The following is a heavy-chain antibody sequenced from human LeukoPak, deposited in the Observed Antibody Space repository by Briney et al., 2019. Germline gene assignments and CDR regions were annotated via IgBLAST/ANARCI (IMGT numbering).Heavy chain of an antibody. CDR3: VRDLGIYYDTSGVFFDY. V-gene: IGHV1-18*01. D-gene: IGHD3-22*01. CDR2: VSAYNGNT. J-gene: IGHJ4*02. CDR1: GYTFTTFG. Sequence: ASVKVSCKASGYTFTTFGISWVRQAPGQGLEWMGWVSAYNGNTNTKYAQMVQGRVTMTTDASTSTAYMELRSLRSDDTAVYYCVRDLGIYYDTSGVFFDYWGQGTLVTVSS.